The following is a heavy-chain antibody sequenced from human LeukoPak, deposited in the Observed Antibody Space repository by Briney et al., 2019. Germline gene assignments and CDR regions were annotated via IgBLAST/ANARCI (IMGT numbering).Heavy chain of an antibody. Sequence: GGSLRLSCAASGFTFSSYAMSWVRQAPGKGLEWVSAISGGGGSTYYADSVKGRFTISRDNSKNTLYLQMNSLRAEDTAVYYCAKDPADGERGNYFDYWGQGTLVTVSS. CDR1: GFTFSSYA. CDR3: AKDPADGERGNYFDY. J-gene: IGHJ4*02. CDR2: ISGGGGST. V-gene: IGHV3-23*01. D-gene: IGHD4-17*01.